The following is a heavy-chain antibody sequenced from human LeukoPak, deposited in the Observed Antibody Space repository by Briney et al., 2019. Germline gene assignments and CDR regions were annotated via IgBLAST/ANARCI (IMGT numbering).Heavy chain of an antibody. CDR2: ISFDGSNK. CDR3: AKDEIGAVAGLLDY. J-gene: IGHJ4*02. CDR1: GFTFSSYE. D-gene: IGHD6-19*01. V-gene: IGHV3-30*18. Sequence: GGSLRLSCAASGFTFSSYEMHWVRQAPGKGLEWVAVISFDGSNKYYADSVRGRFTVSRDNSKDTLYLQMNSLRAEDTAVYYCAKDEIGAVAGLLDYWGQGILVTVSS.